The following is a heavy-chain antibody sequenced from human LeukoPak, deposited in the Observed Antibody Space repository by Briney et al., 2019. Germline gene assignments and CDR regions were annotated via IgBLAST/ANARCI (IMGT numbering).Heavy chain of an antibody. Sequence: KPSETLSLTCTVSGGSISSYYWSWIRQPPGKGLEWIGNIYDRGSTKYNPSLKSRVTISVDTSKNQFSLKLSSVTAADTAVYYCARTLRPFYSSGWSNWGQGTLVTVSS. D-gene: IGHD6-19*01. J-gene: IGHJ4*02. V-gene: IGHV4-59*01. CDR2: IYDRGST. CDR1: GGSISSYY. CDR3: ARTLRPFYSSGWSN.